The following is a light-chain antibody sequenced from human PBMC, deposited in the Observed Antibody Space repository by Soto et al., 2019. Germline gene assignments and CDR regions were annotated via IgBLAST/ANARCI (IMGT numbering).Light chain of an antibody. V-gene: IGKV1-8*01. CDR2: AAS. J-gene: IGKJ1*01. CDR3: QQYNSKRT. Sequence: AIRITQSPSSLSASTGDRVTITFRASQGISSYLAWYQQKPGKAPKLLIYAASTLQSGVPSRFSGSGSGTEFTLTINSLQPDDFATYYCQQYNSKRTFGQGTKVDI. CDR1: QGISSY.